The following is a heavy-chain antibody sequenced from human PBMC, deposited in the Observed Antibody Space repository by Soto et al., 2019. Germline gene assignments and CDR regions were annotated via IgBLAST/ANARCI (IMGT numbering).Heavy chain of an antibody. Sequence: QVQLVQSGAEVKKPGSSVKVSCKVSGDTFNSHAITWVRQAPGQGLEWMGRIIPMFGTANYAQKFQGRVTTTADTSTSTAYMELRSLRSEDTAVYYCARSKGVGLVVDAFDIWGQGTMVTVSS. CDR3: ARSKGVGLVVDAFDI. D-gene: IGHD2-8*01. V-gene: IGHV1-69*06. CDR1: GDTFNSHA. CDR2: IIPMFGTA. J-gene: IGHJ3*02.